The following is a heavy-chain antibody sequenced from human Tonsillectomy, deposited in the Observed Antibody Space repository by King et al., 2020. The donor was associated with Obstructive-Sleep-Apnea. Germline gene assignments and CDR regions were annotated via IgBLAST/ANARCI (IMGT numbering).Heavy chain of an antibody. CDR3: VKWGYCSSTSCYVGPPSWD. CDR2: ISSNGGST. J-gene: IGHJ4*02. D-gene: IGHD2-2*01. CDR1: GFTFSSYA. V-gene: IGHV3-64D*06. Sequence: VQLVESGGGLVQPGGSLRLSCSASGFTFSSYAMHWVRQAPGKGLEYVSAISSNGGSTYYADSVKGRFTISRDNSKNTLYLQMSSLRAEDTAVYYCVKWGYCSSTSCYVGPPSWDWGQGTLVTVSS.